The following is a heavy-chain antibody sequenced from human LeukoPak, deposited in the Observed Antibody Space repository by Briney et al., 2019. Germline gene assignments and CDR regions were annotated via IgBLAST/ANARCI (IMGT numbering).Heavy chain of an antibody. CDR3: ASLYCSSTSCYLFH. V-gene: IGHV4-59*08. CDR2: IYYSGST. CDR1: GGSISSYY. Sequence: NPSETLSLTYTVSGGSISSYYWSWIRQTPGKGLDWIGYIYYSGSTNYNPSLKSRVNISVDTSKNQFSLKLSCVTVADTALYYCASLYCSSTSCYLFHWGQGTLVTVSS. D-gene: IGHD2-2*01. J-gene: IGHJ4*02.